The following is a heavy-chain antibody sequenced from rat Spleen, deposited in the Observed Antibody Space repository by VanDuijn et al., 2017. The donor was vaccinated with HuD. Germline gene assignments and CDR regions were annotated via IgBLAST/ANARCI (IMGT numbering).Heavy chain of an antibody. CDR1: GYTFTSYY. CDR2: INTGSGGT. Sequence: QVQLQQSGAELAKPGSSVKISCKASGYTFTSYYISCIKQTTGQGLEYIGYINTGSGGTNYNEKFNGKATLTVDNSSSTAFMQLSSLTPDDSAFYYCAREGVPGPDYWGQGVMVTVSS. CDR3: AREGVPGPDY. D-gene: IGHD1-4*01. V-gene: IGHV1-43*01. J-gene: IGHJ2*01.